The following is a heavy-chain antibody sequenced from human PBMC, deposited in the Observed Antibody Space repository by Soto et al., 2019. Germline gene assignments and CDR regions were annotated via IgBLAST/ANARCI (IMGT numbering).Heavy chain of an antibody. D-gene: IGHD6-13*01. CDR2: INYNSGSV. CDR3: AEDISLRGWVYLVVEY. V-gene: IGHV3-9*01. Sequence: EVQLVESGGGWVQPGRSLRLSCAASGFTFDVYAMHWVRQAPGKGLECVSGINYNSGSVGYADSVKGRFTISRDNAKNYLHLQMNSLRAEDTAVYYCAEDISLRGWVYLVVEYWGQGTLVTVSP. CDR1: GFTFDVYA. J-gene: IGHJ4*02.